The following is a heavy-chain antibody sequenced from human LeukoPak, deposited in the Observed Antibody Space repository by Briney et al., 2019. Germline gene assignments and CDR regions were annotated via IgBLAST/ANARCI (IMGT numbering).Heavy chain of an antibody. Sequence: KASETQSLTCGVYGGSFSGYYWSWIRQAPGKGLEWIGEINHSGSTNYNPSLKSRVTISVDTSKNQFSLKLNSVTAADTAVYYCASSLRIPVASWGQGTLVTVSS. CDR1: GGSFSGYY. CDR2: INHSGST. V-gene: IGHV4-34*01. CDR3: ASSLRIPVAS. D-gene: IGHD6-19*01. J-gene: IGHJ5*02.